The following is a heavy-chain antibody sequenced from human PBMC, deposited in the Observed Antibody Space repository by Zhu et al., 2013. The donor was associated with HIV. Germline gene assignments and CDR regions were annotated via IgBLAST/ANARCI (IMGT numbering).Heavy chain of an antibody. J-gene: IGHJ5*02. D-gene: IGHD1-1*01. V-gene: IGHV1-8*01. CDR2: MNPKSANT. Sequence: QVQLVQSGAEVKKPGASVKVSCKASGYTFTSYDINWVRQATGQGLEWMGWMNPKSANTGYAQRFQGRITMTRNTSINTAYMELSSLRSEDTAVYYCVRDRRLPPRGRWFDPGAREPWSPSPQ. CDR1: GYTFTSYD. CDR3: VRDRRLPPRGRWFDP.